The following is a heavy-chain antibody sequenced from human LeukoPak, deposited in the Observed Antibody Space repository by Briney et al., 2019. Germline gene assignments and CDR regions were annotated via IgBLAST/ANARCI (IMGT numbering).Heavy chain of an antibody. V-gene: IGHV4-59*08. Sequence: SETLSLTCTVSGGSIKTYYWSWIRQPPGKALESSGYISYSGSTNYNPSLKSRVTISVDTSKNQFSLRLSSVTAADTDVYYCARFGSDSLGYKYHFDYWGQGTLVTVSS. CDR1: GGSIKTYY. CDR2: ISYSGST. CDR3: ARFGSDSLGYKYHFDY. D-gene: IGHD3-22*01. J-gene: IGHJ4*02.